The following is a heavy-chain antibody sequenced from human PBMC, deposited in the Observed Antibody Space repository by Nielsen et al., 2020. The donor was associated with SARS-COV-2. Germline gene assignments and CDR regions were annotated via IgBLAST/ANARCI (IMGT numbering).Heavy chain of an antibody. CDR3: ARDDDISGGRFDY. CDR2: ISAYNGNT. Sequence: ASVKVSCKASDYTFTSYGISWVRQAPGQGLEWMGWISAYNGNTNYAQKLQGRVTMTTDTSTSTVYMELRSLRSDDTAVYYCARDDDISGGRFDYWGQGTLVTVSS. CDR1: DYTFTSYG. J-gene: IGHJ4*02. V-gene: IGHV1-18*01. D-gene: IGHD6-25*01.